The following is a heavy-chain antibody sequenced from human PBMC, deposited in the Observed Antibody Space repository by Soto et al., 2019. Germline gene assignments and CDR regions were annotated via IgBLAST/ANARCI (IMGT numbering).Heavy chain of an antibody. CDR1: GYTFTSYG. CDR2: INAGNGNT. D-gene: IGHD3-22*01. CDR3: ARDPNYSSAYYHHYYYGMDV. Sequence: ASVKGSCKASGYTFTSYGIHWVRQAPGQRLEWTGWINAGNGNTKYSEKFQGRVTITRDTSASTAYLELSSLRSEDTAVYYCARDPNYSSAYYHHYYYGMDVWGPGTTVTAAS. V-gene: IGHV1-3*01. J-gene: IGHJ6*02.